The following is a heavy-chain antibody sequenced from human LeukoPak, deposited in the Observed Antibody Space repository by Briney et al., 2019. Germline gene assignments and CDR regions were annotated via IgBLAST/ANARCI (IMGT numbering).Heavy chain of an antibody. CDR3: ARVAAEVVGVPGAIGFGWLRRDYYYMDV. V-gene: IGHV1-69*13. Sequence: ASVKVPCKASGGTFSSYAISWVRQAPGQGLEWMGGIIPIFGTANYAQKFQGRVTITADESTSTAYMELSSLRSEDTAVYYCARVAAEVVGVPGAIGFGWLRRDYYYMDVWGKGTTVTVSS. CDR1: GGTFSSYA. CDR2: IIPIFGTA. J-gene: IGHJ6*03. D-gene: IGHD2-2*02.